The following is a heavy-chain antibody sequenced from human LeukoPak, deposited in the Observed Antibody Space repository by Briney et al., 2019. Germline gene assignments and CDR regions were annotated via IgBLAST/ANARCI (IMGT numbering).Heavy chain of an antibody. Sequence: ASVKVSCKASGYTFTSYYMHWVRQAPGQGLEWMGIINPSGGSTSYAQKFQGRVTMTRDTSTSTVYMELSSLRSDDTAVYYCARFIPIAARPFYYYGMDVWGQGTTVTVSS. CDR2: INPSGGST. D-gene: IGHD6-6*01. J-gene: IGHJ6*02. CDR3: ARFIPIAARPFYYYGMDV. V-gene: IGHV1-46*01. CDR1: GYTFTSYY.